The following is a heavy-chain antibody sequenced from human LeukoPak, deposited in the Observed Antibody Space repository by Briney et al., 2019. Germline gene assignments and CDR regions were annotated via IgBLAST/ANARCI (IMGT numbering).Heavy chain of an antibody. Sequence: SETLSLTCAVYGGSFSGYYWSWIRQPPGKGLEWIGEINHSGSTNYNPSLKSRVTISVDTSKNQFSLKLSSVTAADTAVYYCARGRGEGVLAAIWTPYFFDYWGQGTLVTVSS. J-gene: IGHJ4*02. CDR3: ARGRGEGVLAAIWTPYFFDY. CDR2: INHSGST. D-gene: IGHD2-2*01. CDR1: GGSFSGYY. V-gene: IGHV4-34*01.